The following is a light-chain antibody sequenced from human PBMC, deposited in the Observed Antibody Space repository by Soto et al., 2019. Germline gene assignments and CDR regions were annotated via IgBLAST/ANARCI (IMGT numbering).Light chain of an antibody. V-gene: IGLV2-11*01. CDR2: DVS. J-gene: IGLJ3*02. CDR1: NSDIGGYNY. CDR3: CSYAGTYYFWV. Sequence: QSALTQPRSVSGSPGQSVTISCTGTNSDIGGYNYVFWYQQHPGKTPKVIIYDVSNRPSGVPDRFSGSKSGNTGSLTISGLQAVDEADYYCCSYAGTYYFWVFGGRTKLTVL.